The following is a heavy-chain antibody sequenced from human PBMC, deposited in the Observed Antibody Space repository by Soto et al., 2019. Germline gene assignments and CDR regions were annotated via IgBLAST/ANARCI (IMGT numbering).Heavy chain of an antibody. J-gene: IGHJ4*02. D-gene: IGHD6-13*01. CDR3: VKEGYMRSDWYGQFDY. Sequence: EGSLRLSCSASRFTFNSYAMHWVRQAPGKGLEFVSAISSYGADTYYADSVKGRFAISRDNSKNTLYLQMSSLRAEDTALYYCVKEGYMRSDWYGQFDYWGQGALVTVSS. CDR1: RFTFNSYA. V-gene: IGHV3-64D*06. CDR2: ISSYGADT.